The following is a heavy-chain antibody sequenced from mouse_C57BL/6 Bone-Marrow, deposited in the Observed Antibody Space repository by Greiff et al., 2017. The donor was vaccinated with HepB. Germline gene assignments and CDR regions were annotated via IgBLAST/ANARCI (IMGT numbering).Heavy chain of an antibody. V-gene: IGHV1-5*01. Sequence: VQLQQSGTVLARPGASVKMSCKTSGYTFTSYWMHWVKQRPGQGLEWIGAIYPGNSDTSYNQKFKGKAKLTAVTSASTAYMELSSLTNEDSAVYYCTPHTTPVAGNIDYWGQGTTLTVSS. J-gene: IGHJ2*01. CDR3: TPHTTPVAGNIDY. D-gene: IGHD1-1*01. CDR1: GYTFTSYW. CDR2: IYPGNSDT.